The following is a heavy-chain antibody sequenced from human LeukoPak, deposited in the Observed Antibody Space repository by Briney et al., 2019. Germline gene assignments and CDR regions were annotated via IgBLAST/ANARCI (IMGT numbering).Heavy chain of an antibody. V-gene: IGHV3-23*01. D-gene: IGHD5-18*01. CDR3: VGHDSYIPF. J-gene: IGHJ1*01. CDR2: ISDNDGST. Sequence: GGSLTLSCAASGFTFKNYAMSWVRQTPGMGLEWVSAISDNDGSTYYTDSVKGRFTISRDNSKDTVYLQMNNLRAADTALYFCVGHDSYIPFWGQGSLVTVSS. CDR1: GFTFKNYA.